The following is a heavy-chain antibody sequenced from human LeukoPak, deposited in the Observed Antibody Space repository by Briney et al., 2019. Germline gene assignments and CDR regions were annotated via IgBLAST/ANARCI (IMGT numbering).Heavy chain of an antibody. V-gene: IGHV1-3*01. J-gene: IGHJ4*02. CDR3: ARAWAGLRVSYYFDY. CDR1: GYTFTSYA. CDR2: INAGNGNT. D-gene: IGHD5-12*01. Sequence: GASVKVSCKASGYTFTSYAMHWVRQAPGQRLEWMGWINAGNGNTKYSQKFQGRVTITRDTSASTAYMELSSLRSEDTAVYYCARAWAGLRVSYYFDYWGQGTLVTVSS.